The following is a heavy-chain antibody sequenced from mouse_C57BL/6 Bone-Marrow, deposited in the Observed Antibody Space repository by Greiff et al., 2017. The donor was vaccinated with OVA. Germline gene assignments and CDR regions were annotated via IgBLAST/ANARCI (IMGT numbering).Heavy chain of an antibody. V-gene: IGHV6-6*01. Sequence: EVMLVESGGGLVQPGGSMKLSCAASGFTFSDAWMDWVRQSPEKGLEWVAEIRNKANNHATYYAESVKGRFTISRDDSKSSVYLQMNSLRAEDTGIYYCTRGNGNYVGYFDYWGQGTTLTVSS. CDR2: IRNKANNHAT. D-gene: IGHD2-1*01. CDR3: TRGNGNYVGYFDY. CDR1: GFTFSDAW. J-gene: IGHJ2*01.